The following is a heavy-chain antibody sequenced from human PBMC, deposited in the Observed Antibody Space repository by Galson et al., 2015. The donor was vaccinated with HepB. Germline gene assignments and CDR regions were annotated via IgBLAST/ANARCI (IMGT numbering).Heavy chain of an antibody. V-gene: IGHV4-59*12. CDR3: ARDRITMVRGVINMNYYYYGMDV. CDR2: TYYSGST. CDR1: GGSISSYY. D-gene: IGHD3-10*01. Sequence: ETLSLTCTVSGGSISSYYWSWIRQPPGEGLEWIGYTYYSGSTNYNPSLKSRVTISVDTSKNQFSLKLSSVTAADTAVYYCARDRITMVRGVINMNYYYYGMDVWGQGTTVTVSS. J-gene: IGHJ6*02.